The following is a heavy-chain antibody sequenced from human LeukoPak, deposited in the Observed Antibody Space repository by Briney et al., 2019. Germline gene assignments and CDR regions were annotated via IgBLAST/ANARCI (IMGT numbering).Heavy chain of an antibody. D-gene: IGHD2-15*01. J-gene: IGHJ4*02. Sequence: PSETLSHTCTVSGASISSYYWSWIRQPAERGLEWIGRVYTSGSIDYNPSLESRVTISVDRSKNQFFLKLSSVTAADTAIYYCAGRDYWGQGTLVTVPS. CDR2: VYTSGSI. V-gene: IGHV4-4*07. CDR1: GASISSYY. CDR3: AGRDY.